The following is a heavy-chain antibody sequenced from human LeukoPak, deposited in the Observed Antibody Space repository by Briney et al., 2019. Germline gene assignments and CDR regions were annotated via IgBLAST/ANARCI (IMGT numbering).Heavy chain of an antibody. D-gene: IGHD1-1*01. CDR3: ARHGNWAFDF. J-gene: IGHJ3*01. CDR2: INEVGSDK. V-gene: IGHV3-7*04. Sequence: GGSLRLSCAASGFTFSSSWMSWVRQAPGKGLEWVATINEVGSDKQYMDSVKGRLSISRDNPKNSLDLHMNSPRAEDTAVYFCARHGNWAFDFWGQGTMVTVSS. CDR1: GFTFSSSW.